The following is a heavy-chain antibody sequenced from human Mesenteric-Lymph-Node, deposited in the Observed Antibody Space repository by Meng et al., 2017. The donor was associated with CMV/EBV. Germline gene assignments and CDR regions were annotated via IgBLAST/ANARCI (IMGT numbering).Heavy chain of an antibody. J-gene: IGHJ4*02. CDR3: AKDIPEGYFDY. Sequence: GESLKISCAASGFTFSNYPMSWVRQTPQKGLEWVSGISGSGRNTYYADSVKGRFTISRDDSKNTLYLQMNSLRAEDTAVYYCAKDIPEGYFDYWGQGALVTVSS. CDR1: GFTFSNYP. V-gene: IGHV3-23*01. CDR2: ISGSGRNT.